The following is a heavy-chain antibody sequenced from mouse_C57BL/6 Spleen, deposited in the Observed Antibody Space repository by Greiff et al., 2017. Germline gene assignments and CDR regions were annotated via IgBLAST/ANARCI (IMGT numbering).Heavy chain of an antibody. CDR3: ARAGVDD. V-gene: IGHV1-42*01. CDR2: INPSTGGT. J-gene: IGHJ2*01. CDR1: GYSFTGYY. Sequence: EVQLQESGPELVKPGASVKISCKASGYSFTGYYMNWVKQSPEKSLEWIGEINPSTGGTTYNQKFKAKATLTVDKSSSTAYMQLKSLTSEDSAVYYCARAGVDDWGQGTTLTVSS.